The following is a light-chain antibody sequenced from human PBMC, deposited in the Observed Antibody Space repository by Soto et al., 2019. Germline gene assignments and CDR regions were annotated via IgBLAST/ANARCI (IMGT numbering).Light chain of an antibody. V-gene: IGLV2-14*01. J-gene: IGLJ3*02. CDR2: EVI. Sequence: QSVLTQPASVSGSPGQSITISCTAISSDITTYNYVSWYQHHPVKAPKLIIYEVINRPSGVSNRFSGSKSGNTASLTISGLQAEDEADYYCSSYPSTRWVFGGGTKLTVL. CDR3: SSYPSTRWV. CDR1: SSDITTYNY.